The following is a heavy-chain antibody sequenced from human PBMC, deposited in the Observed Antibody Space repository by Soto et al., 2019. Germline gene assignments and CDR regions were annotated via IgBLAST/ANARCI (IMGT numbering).Heavy chain of an antibody. Sequence: QVQLQESGPGLVKPSETLSLTCTVSGGSISSYYWSWIRQPPGKGLEWIGYIYYSGSTDYEPSLKSRVTISVDTSKNKFSLKLSSVTAADTAVYYCARRWGTYFDFWGQGTLVTVSS. J-gene: IGHJ4*02. D-gene: IGHD7-27*01. CDR1: GGSISSYY. CDR2: IYYSGST. CDR3: ARRWGTYFDF. V-gene: IGHV4-59*01.